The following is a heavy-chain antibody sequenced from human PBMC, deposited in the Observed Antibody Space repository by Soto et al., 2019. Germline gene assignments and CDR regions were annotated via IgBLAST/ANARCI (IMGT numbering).Heavy chain of an antibody. V-gene: IGHV1-69*04. CDR1: VCSFSSYT. D-gene: IGHD6-13*01. CDR2: IIPILGIA. J-gene: IGHJ4*02. CDR3: AREYSSSWYFDY. Sequence: SVKVSCKASVCSFSSYTIGWGRKAPGQGLEWMGRIIPILGIANYAQKFQGRVTITADKSTSTAYMELSSLRSEDTAVYYCAREYSSSWYFDYWGQGTLVTVSS.